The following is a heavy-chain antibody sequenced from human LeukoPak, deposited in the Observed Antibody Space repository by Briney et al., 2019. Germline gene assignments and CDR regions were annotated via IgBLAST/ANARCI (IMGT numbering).Heavy chain of an antibody. CDR3: ARGSSSGWFDY. V-gene: IGHV4-34*01. J-gene: IGHJ4*02. Sequence: PSETPSLTCAVYGGSFSGYYWSWIRQPPGKGLEWIGEINHSGSTNYNPSLKSRVTISVDTSKNQFSLKLSSVTAADTAVYYCARGSSSGWFDYWGQGTLVTVSS. CDR2: INHSGST. D-gene: IGHD6-19*01. CDR1: GGSFSGYY.